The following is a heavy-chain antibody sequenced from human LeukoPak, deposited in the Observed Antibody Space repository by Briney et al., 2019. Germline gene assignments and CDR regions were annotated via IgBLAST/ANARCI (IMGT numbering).Heavy chain of an antibody. CDR1: GFTFSSYW. V-gene: IGHV3-7*01. CDR2: IKQDGREK. D-gene: IGHD3-3*01. Sequence: TGGSLRLSCAASGFTFSSYWMSWVRQAPGKGLEWVANIKQDGREKYYVDSVKGRFTISRDNAKNSLYLQMNSLRAEDTAVYYCARDCTITIFGVVDFLLAPQYYYYMDVWGKGTTVTVSS. J-gene: IGHJ6*03. CDR3: ARDCTITIFGVVDFLLAPQYYYYMDV.